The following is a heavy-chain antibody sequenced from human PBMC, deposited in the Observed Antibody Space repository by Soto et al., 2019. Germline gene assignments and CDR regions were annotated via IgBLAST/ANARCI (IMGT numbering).Heavy chain of an antibody. CDR2: ISGSGGST. Sequence: GGSLRLSCAASGFTFSSYAMSWVRQAPGKGLEWVSAISGSGGSTYYADSVKGRFTISRDNSKNTLYLQMNSLRAEDTAVYYCAKAPGYGSGSLLWDYWGQGTLVTVSS. D-gene: IGHD3-10*01. V-gene: IGHV3-23*01. CDR1: GFTFSSYA. CDR3: AKAPGYGSGSLLWDY. J-gene: IGHJ4*02.